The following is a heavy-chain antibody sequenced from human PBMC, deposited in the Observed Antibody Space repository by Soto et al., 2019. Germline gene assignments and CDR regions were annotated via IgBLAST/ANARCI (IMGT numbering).Heavy chain of an antibody. CDR2: ISYDGSNK. J-gene: IGHJ3*02. CDR3: ARPTIPAVAYDAFDI. Sequence: QVQLVESGGGVVQPERSLRLSCAASEFTFSRYAMHWVRQAPGKGLEWVAVISYDGSNKYYADSVKGRFTISRDNSKNTLYLQMNSLRAEDTAVYYCARPTIPAVAYDAFDIWGQGTMVTVSS. D-gene: IGHD6-13*01. CDR1: EFTFSRYA. V-gene: IGHV3-30-3*01.